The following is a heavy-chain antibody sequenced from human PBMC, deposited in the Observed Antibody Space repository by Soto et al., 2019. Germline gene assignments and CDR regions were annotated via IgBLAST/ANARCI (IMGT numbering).Heavy chain of an antibody. CDR2: ISSNGGST. CDR1: GFTFSSYA. CDR3: ARETYDYDSYGYFYEMVRGQAFVF. Sequence: GGSLRLSCSASGFTFSSYAMHWVRQAPGRGLEYVSAISSNGGSTYYADSVKGRFTISRDNSKNTLYLQMSSLRAEDTAVYYCARETYDYDSYGYFYEMVRGQAFVFWGQGSLVTVSS. D-gene: IGHD3-22*01. J-gene: IGHJ1*01. V-gene: IGHV3-64D*06.